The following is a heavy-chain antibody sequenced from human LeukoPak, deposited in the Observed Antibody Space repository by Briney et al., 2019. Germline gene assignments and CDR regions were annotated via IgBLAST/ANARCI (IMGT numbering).Heavy chain of an antibody. CDR1: GGSISSGGYY. Sequence: SETLSLTCTVSGGSISSGGYYWSWIRQHPGKGLEWIGYIYYSGSTYYNPSLKSRVTISVDTSKNQFSLKLSSVTAADTAVYYCARVRAGVFDYWGQGTLVTVPS. CDR2: IYYSGST. CDR3: ARVRAGVFDY. J-gene: IGHJ4*02. D-gene: IGHD3-10*01. V-gene: IGHV4-31*03.